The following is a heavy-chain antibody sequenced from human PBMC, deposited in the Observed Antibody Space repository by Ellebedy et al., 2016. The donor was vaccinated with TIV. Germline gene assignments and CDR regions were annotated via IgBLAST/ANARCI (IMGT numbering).Heavy chain of an antibody. J-gene: IGHJ4*02. D-gene: IGHD3-16*02. CDR1: GFTFSSYT. V-gene: IGHV3-23*01. Sequence: GESLKISXAASGFTFSSYTMSWGRQAPGTGLEWVSAISGSGGSTYYADSVKGRFTISRDNSKNTLYLQMNSLRAEDTAVYYCAKEASEDYIWGSYRYRDHFDYWGQGTLVTVSS. CDR2: ISGSGGST. CDR3: AKEASEDYIWGSYRYRDHFDY.